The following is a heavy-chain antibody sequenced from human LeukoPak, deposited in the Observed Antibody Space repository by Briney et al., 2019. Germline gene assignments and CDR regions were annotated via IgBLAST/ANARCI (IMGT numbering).Heavy chain of an antibody. D-gene: IGHD3-3*01. CDR1: GYTFTSYG. V-gene: IGHV1-18*01. CDR3: ARDGGYDFWGGPDAFDI. CDR2: ISAYNGNT. J-gene: IGHJ3*02. Sequence: GASVKVSCKASGYTFTSYGISWVRQAPGQGLEWMGWISAYNGNTNYAQKLQGRVTMTTDTSTSTAYMELRSLRSDDTAVYYCARDGGYDFWGGPDAFDIWGQGTMVTVSS.